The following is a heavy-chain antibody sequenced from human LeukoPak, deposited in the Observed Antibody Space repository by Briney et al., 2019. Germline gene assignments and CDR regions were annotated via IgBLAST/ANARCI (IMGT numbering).Heavy chain of an antibody. D-gene: IGHD3-10*01. V-gene: IGHV3-38-3*01. J-gene: IGHJ6*03. CDR1: GFTVSSSE. CDR2: ISGGST. Sequence: GGSLRLSCAASGFTVSSSEMSWVRQTPGKGLEWVSSISGGSTYYADSRKGRFTISRDNSKNTLHLQMNSLRAEDTAVYYRSNRQVQPMVMKKGCPYYYYMDVWGKGTTVTVSS. CDR3: SNRQVQPMVMKKGCPYYYYMDV.